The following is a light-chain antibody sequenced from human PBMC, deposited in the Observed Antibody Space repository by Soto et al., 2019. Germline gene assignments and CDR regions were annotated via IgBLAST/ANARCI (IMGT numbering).Light chain of an antibody. J-gene: IGKJ3*01. Sequence: EIVLTQSPGTLSLSPGERATLSCRASQSVSSSYLAWYQQKPGQAPRLLIYGASSRATGIPDRFSVSGSGTDFTLTLSRLEPEDFAVYYYQQYGSSRLFSFGPGTKVDIK. CDR2: GAS. CDR1: QSVSSSY. V-gene: IGKV3-20*01. CDR3: QQYGSSRLFS.